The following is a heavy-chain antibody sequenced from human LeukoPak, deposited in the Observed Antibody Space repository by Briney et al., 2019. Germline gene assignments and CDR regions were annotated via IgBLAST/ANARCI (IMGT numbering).Heavy chain of an antibody. CDR2: ISGYNGNT. V-gene: IGHV1-18*01. CDR1: GYTFTNYA. CDR3: ARDHGDFVGVRVGFDS. J-gene: IGHJ4*02. Sequence: GASVKVSCKASGYTFTNYAISWVRQAAGQGLEWVARISGYNGNTDYAQKVKDRLTVTADTSTAYLEMRGLTSDDTAVYYCARDHGDFVGVRVGFDSWGQGTLVTVSS. D-gene: IGHD4-17*01.